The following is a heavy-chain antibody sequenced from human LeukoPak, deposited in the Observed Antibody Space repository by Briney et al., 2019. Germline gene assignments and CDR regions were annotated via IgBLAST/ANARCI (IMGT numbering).Heavy chain of an antibody. D-gene: IGHD6-19*01. CDR1: GYTFTSYY. J-gene: IGHJ6*02. Sequence: ASVKVSCKASGYTFTSYYMHWVRQAPGQGLEWMGIINPSGGSTSYAQKFQGRVTMTRDTSTSTVYMELSSLRSEDTAVYYCAREKQWLAPGYYYYGMDVWGQGTTVTVSS. CDR3: AREKQWLAPGYYYYGMDV. CDR2: INPSGGST. V-gene: IGHV1-46*01.